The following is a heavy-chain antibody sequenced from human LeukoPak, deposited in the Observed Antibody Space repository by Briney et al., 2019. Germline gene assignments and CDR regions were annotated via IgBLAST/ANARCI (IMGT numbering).Heavy chain of an antibody. Sequence: PSETLSLXCTVSGGSISSYYWRWIRQPAGKGLEWIGRIYTSGSTNYNPSLKSRVTISVDTSKNQFSLKLSSVTAADTAVYYCARGDYYDSNFDYWGQGTLVTVSS. CDR3: ARGDYYDSNFDY. J-gene: IGHJ4*02. CDR1: GGSISSYY. D-gene: IGHD3-22*01. V-gene: IGHV4-4*07. CDR2: IYTSGST.